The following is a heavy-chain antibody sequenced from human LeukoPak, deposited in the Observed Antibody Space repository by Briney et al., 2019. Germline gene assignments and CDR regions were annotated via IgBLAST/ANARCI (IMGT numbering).Heavy chain of an antibody. CDR2: INPNSGVT. J-gene: IGHJ6*03. V-gene: IGHV1-2*02. D-gene: IGHD1-1*01. CDR1: GYTFTSYD. Sequence: ASVKISCKASGYTFTSYDINWVRQATGQGLEWMGWINPNSGVTNSAQKFQGRVTMTRDMSFSTAYMELTRLRSDDTAVYYCARGQLIRGYYYMDVWGKGTTVTVSS. CDR3: ARGQLIRGYYYMDV.